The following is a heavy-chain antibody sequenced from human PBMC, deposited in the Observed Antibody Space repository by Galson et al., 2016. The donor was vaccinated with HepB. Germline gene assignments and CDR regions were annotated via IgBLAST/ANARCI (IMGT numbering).Heavy chain of an antibody. J-gene: IGHJ4*02. Sequence: SLRLSCAASGFSFSDYAMNWVRQAPGKGLEWIAHNSRENSRIDYADSIKGRFTVSRDNGKNSIFLQMNSLRVDETAVYYCVRDNDWAFDFWGQGVLVTVSS. CDR1: GFSFSDYA. CDR3: VRDNDWAFDF. D-gene: IGHD1-1*01. V-gene: IGHV3-48*01. CDR2: NSRENSRI.